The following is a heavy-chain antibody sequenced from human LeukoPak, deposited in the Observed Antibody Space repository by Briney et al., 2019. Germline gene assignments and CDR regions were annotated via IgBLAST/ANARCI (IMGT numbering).Heavy chain of an antibody. CDR3: ARGIHWLDY. CDR1: GGFFSGYY. V-gene: IGHV4-34*01. D-gene: IGHD1-1*01. Sequence: SETLSLTCAFYGGFFSGYYWIWIRQPPGKGLEWIGEINHSGSTNYNPALKSRVTISVDTFKNQFSLKLSSVTAADTAVYYCARGIHWLDYWGQGTLVTVSS. CDR2: INHSGST. J-gene: IGHJ4*02.